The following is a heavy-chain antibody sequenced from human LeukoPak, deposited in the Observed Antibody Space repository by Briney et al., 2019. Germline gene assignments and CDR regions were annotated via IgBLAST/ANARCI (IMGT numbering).Heavy chain of an antibody. Sequence: PGGSLRLSCVASGFSFTSHSMNWARQAPGKGLEWVSYISSESGTKYHADSVKGRFTISRDNAKNSLYLQMNSLRAEDTAVYYCARDVHDYDSSGYYRFDYWGQGTVVTVSS. CDR1: GFSFTSHS. CDR2: ISSESGTK. CDR3: ARDVHDYDSSGYYRFDY. V-gene: IGHV3-48*04. D-gene: IGHD3-22*01. J-gene: IGHJ4*02.